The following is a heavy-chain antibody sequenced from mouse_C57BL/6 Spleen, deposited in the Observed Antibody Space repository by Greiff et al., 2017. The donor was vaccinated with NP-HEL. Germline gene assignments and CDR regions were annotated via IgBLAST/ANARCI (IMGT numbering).Heavy chain of an antibody. CDR3: ARDSNYEDYAMDY. CDR1: GFTFSSYA. J-gene: IGHJ4*01. V-gene: IGHV5-4*01. CDR2: ISDGGSYT. D-gene: IGHD2-5*01. Sequence: EVQLVESGGGLVKPGGSLKLSCAASGFTFSSYAMSWVRQTPEKRLEWVATISDGGSYTYYPDNVKGRFTISRDNAKNNLYLQMSHLKSDDTAMYYCARDSNYEDYAMDYWGQGTSVTVSS.